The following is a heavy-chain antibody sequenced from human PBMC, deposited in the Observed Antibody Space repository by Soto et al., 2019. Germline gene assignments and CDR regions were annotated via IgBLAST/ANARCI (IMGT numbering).Heavy chain of an antibody. J-gene: IGHJ4*02. CDR3: ARGRSSGYYYDDY. Sequence: QVQLQESGPGLVKPSQTLSLTCTVSGGSISSGGYYWSWIRQHPGKGLEWIGYIYYSGSTYYNPSPKSRVTISVDTSKNQFSLKLSSVTAADTAVYYCARGRSSGYYYDDYWGQGTLVTVSS. D-gene: IGHD3-22*01. V-gene: IGHV4-31*03. CDR1: GGSISSGGYY. CDR2: IYYSGST.